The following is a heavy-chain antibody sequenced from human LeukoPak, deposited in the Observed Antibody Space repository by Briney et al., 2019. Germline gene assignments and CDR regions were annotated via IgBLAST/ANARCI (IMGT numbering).Heavy chain of an antibody. D-gene: IGHD3-16*02. CDR1: GGTFSSYA. Sequence: ASVKVSCKASGGTFSSYAISWVRQAPGQGLEWMGWISGYNGNTNYAQKVQGRVTMTKDTSTSTAYMEVRSLRSDDTAVYYCARDGGSSRYYFDYWGQGTLVTVSS. CDR2: ISGYNGNT. CDR3: ARDGGSSRYYFDY. J-gene: IGHJ4*02. V-gene: IGHV1-18*01.